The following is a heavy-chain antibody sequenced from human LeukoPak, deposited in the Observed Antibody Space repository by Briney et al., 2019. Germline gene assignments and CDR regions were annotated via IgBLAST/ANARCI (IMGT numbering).Heavy chain of an antibody. Sequence: SETLSLTCAVYGGSFSGYYWSWIRQPPGKGLEWIGEINHSGSTNYNPSLKSRVTISVDTSKNQFSLKLSSVTAADTAVYYCARGEVAGMDVWGKGTTVTISS. CDR2: INHSGST. V-gene: IGHV4-34*01. J-gene: IGHJ6*03. CDR1: GGSFSGYY. CDR3: ARGEVAGMDV. D-gene: IGHD6-19*01.